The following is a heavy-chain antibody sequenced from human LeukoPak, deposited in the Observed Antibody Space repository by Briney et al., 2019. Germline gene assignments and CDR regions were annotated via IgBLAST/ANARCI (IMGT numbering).Heavy chain of an antibody. D-gene: IGHD2-2*01. CDR1: GFSFSGYW. V-gene: IGHV3-7*01. Sequence: PGGSLRLSCAASGFSFSGYWMTWVRQAPGKGLEWVANIKQDGSEEYYVDSVKGRFTISRDNAKNSLFLQMNSLRAEDTAVYYCARDSSSRSTSFARLFGYWGQGTLVTVSS. CDR3: ARDSSSRSTSFARLFGY. CDR2: IKQDGSEE. J-gene: IGHJ4*02.